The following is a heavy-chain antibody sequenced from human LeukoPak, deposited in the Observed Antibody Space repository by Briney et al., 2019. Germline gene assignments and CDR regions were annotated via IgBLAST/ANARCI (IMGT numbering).Heavy chain of an antibody. D-gene: IGHD6-19*01. J-gene: IGHJ6*02. CDR2: IIPILGIA. V-gene: IGHV1-69*04. Sequence: SVKVSCKASGGTFSSYAISWVRQAPGQGLEWMGRIIPILGIANYAQKFQGRVTITADKSTSTAYMELSSLRSEDTAVYYCARDPTRGEQWLAPKEYYYYGMDVWGQGTTVTVSS. CDR3: ARDPTRGEQWLAPKEYYYYGMDV. CDR1: GGTFSSYA.